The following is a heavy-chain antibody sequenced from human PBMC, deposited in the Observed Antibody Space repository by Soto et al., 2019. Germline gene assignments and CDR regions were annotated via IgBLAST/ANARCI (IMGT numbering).Heavy chain of an antibody. CDR2: ISAYNGNT. Sequence: ASVKVSCKASGYTFTSYGISWVRQAPGQGLEWMGWISAYNGNTNYAQKLQGRVTMTTDTSTSTAYMELRSLRSDDTAVYYCARCLGIAAAAGTLYFDYWGQGTLVPVSS. J-gene: IGHJ4*02. V-gene: IGHV1-18*01. CDR3: ARCLGIAAAAGTLYFDY. CDR1: GYTFTSYG. D-gene: IGHD6-13*01.